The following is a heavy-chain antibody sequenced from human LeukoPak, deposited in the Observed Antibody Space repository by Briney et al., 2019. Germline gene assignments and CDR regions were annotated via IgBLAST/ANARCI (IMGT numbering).Heavy chain of an antibody. CDR3: AKQGGYGDYVVDY. CDR2: ISGSGGST. J-gene: IGHJ4*02. D-gene: IGHD4-17*01. CDR1: GFTFSKYA. V-gene: IGHV3-23*01. Sequence: GGSLRLSCAASGFTFSKYAMSWVRQAPGKGLEWVSAISGSGGSTYYADSVKGRFTISRDNYKNTLYLQMNSLRAEDTAVYYCAKQGGYGDYVVDYWGQGTLVTVSS.